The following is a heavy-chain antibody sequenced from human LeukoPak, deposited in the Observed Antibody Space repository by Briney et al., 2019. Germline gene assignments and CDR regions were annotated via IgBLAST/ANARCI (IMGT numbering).Heavy chain of an antibody. CDR1: GYTFTSYG. J-gene: IGHJ6*02. CDR3: ASPGLNYYDSSGYPFYSGMDV. Sequence: ASVKVSCKASGYTFTSYGISWVRQAPGQRLEWMGWINAGNGNTKYSQKFQGRVTITRDTSASTAYMELSSLRSEDTAVYYCASPGLNYYDSSGYPFYSGMDVWGQGTTVTVSS. CDR2: INAGNGNT. V-gene: IGHV1-3*01. D-gene: IGHD3-22*01.